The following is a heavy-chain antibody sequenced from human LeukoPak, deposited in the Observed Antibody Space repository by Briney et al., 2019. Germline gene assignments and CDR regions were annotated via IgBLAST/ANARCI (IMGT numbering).Heavy chain of an antibody. CDR3: ARDLRDGYNYGYYFDY. Sequence: PGGSLRLSCAASGXTFSSYSMNWVRQAPGKGLEWVSYISSSSTIYYADSVKGRFTISRDNAKNSLYLQVNSLRDEDTAVYYCARDLRDGYNYGYYFDYWGQGTLVTVSS. CDR2: ISSSSTI. V-gene: IGHV3-48*02. D-gene: IGHD5-24*01. J-gene: IGHJ4*02. CDR1: GXTFSSYS.